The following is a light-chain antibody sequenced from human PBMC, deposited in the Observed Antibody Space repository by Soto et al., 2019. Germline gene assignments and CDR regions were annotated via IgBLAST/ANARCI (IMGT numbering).Light chain of an antibody. V-gene: IGLV7-46*01. CDR3: SLSYSDVRV. CDR2: DTS. Sequence: QAVVTQEPSLTVSPGGTVTLTCGSSTGAVTSSHYPYWFQQKPGQAPRALSYDTSNKHSWTPARFSGSLLGGKPALILSGAQPEDEADYYCSLSYSDVRVFGGGTKLTVL. CDR1: TGAVTSSHY. J-gene: IGLJ3*02.